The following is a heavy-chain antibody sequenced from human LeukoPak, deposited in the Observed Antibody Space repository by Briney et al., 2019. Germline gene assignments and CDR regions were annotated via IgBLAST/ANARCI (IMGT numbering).Heavy chain of an antibody. D-gene: IGHD3-10*01. CDR3: ARWSGSFDGFDI. V-gene: IGHV3-53*01. CDR1: GFTVSSNY. J-gene: IGHJ3*02. Sequence: GGSLRLSCAASGFTVSSNYMSWVRQAPGKGLEWVSVIYTGGSTYYADSLKGRFTISRDNSKNTLYLQINNLRGEDTAVYYCARWSGSFDGFDIWGQGTMVTVS. CDR2: IYTGGST.